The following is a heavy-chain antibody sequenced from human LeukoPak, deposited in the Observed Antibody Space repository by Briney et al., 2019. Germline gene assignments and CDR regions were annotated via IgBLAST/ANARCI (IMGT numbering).Heavy chain of an antibody. CDR1: GGSISSYY. J-gene: IGHJ4*02. CDR2: IYYTGST. D-gene: IGHD3-3*01. Sequence: SETLSLTCPVSGGSISSYYWSWLRQPPGKGLEWIGYIYYTGSTNYNPSLKSRVTISVDTSKNQFSLKLSSVTAADTAVYYCARKFDLYDFGSVWGQGTLVTVSS. CDR3: ARKFDLYDFGSV. V-gene: IGHV4-59*01.